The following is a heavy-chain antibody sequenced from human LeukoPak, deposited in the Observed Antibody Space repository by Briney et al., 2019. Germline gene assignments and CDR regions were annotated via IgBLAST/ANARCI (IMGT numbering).Heavy chain of an antibody. J-gene: IGHJ5*02. D-gene: IGHD3-22*01. CDR2: IHYTGST. V-gene: IGHV4-59*12. Sequence: SETLSLTCTVSGGPISSYYWSWIRQPPGKGLEWIGYIHYTGSTNYNPSLKSRVIISLDTSKNQFSLKLSAVTAADTAVYYCARDYYDGFDPWGQGTLVTVSS. CDR1: GGPISSYY. CDR3: ARDYYDGFDP.